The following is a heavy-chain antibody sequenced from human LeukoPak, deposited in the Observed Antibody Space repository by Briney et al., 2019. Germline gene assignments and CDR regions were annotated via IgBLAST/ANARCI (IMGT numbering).Heavy chain of an antibody. CDR1: GYSFTSYW. J-gene: IGHJ4*02. CDR2: IYPGDSDT. V-gene: IGHV5-51*07. CDR3: ARPHVDTAMVIAY. D-gene: IGHD5-18*01. Sequence: GESLKISCKGSGYSFTSYWIGWVHQMPGKGLEWMGIIYPGDSDTRYSPSFQGQVTISADKSISTAYLQWSSLEASDTAMYYCARPHVDTAMVIAYWGQGTLVTVSS.